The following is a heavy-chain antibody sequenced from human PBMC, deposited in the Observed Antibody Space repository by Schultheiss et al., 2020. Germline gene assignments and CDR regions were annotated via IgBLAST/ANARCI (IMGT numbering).Heavy chain of an antibody. J-gene: IGHJ6*02. V-gene: IGHV3-33*01. CDR2: IWYDGSNK. CDR3: ARGGVDYYYGMDV. Sequence: VGSLRLSCAASGFTFSSYGMHWVRQAPGKGLEWVAVIWYDGSNKYYADSVKGRFTISRDNSKNTLYLQMNSLRAEDTAVYYCARGGVDYYYGMDVWGQGTTVTVSS. CDR1: GFTFSSYG.